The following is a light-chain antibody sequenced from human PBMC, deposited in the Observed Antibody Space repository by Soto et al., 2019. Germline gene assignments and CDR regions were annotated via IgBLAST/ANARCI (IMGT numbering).Light chain of an antibody. Sequence: DIQLTQSPSTLSASVGDRVTITCWASQSISGWLAWYQQKPGKAPKLLIYTASTLANGVPSRFSGSGSGTEFTLTISSLQPDDFATYYCQQFKSYSTFGPGTRVDLK. V-gene: IGKV1-5*03. J-gene: IGKJ1*01. CDR2: TAS. CDR1: QSISGW. CDR3: QQFKSYST.